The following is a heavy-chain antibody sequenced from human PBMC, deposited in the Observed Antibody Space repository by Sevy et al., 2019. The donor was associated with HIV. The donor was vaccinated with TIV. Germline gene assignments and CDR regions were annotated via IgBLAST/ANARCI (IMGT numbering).Heavy chain of an antibody. CDR3: AREATRYCSGGDCSRRNYYFYMDI. CDR1: GFTVGSTY. CDR2: IYSGGNT. J-gene: IGHJ6*03. Sequence: GGSLRLSCAASGFTVGSTYMNWVRQAPGKGLEWVSIIYSGGNTYYADSVKGRFVISRDDSRNTLYLQMNSLRGEDTAVYFCAREATRYCSGGDCSRRNYYFYMDIWGKGTTVTVSS. D-gene: IGHD2-15*01. V-gene: IGHV3-66*02.